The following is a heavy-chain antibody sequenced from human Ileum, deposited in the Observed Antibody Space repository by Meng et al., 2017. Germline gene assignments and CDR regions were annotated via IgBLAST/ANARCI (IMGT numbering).Heavy chain of an antibody. J-gene: IGHJ4*01. V-gene: IGHV4-34*01. D-gene: IGHD3-22*01. CDR3: AREIYDSSGYYVDY. CDR1: GGSFSCYY. CDR2: ISHRGNI. Sequence: QVQLQRWGAGLLKPSESLSLTCAVYGGSFSCYYWSWIRQPPGKGLELIGEISHRGNINYNPSLKSRVIILLDTSKSQFSLRLTSVTAADTAVYYCAREIYDSSGYYVDYWGQGTLVTVSS.